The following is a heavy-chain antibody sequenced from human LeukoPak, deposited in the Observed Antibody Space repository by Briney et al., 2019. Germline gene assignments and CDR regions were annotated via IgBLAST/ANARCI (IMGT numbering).Heavy chain of an antibody. D-gene: IGHD2-2*01. J-gene: IGHJ6*03. Sequence: SETLSLTCAVYGGSFSGYYWSWLRQPPGKGLEWVGEINHSGSTNYNPSLKSRVTISVDTSKNQFSLKLSSVTAADTAGYYCARSSYCSSTSCRYYYYMDVWGKGTTVTVSS. V-gene: IGHV4-34*01. CDR2: INHSGST. CDR1: GGSFSGYY. CDR3: ARSSYCSSTSCRYYYYMDV.